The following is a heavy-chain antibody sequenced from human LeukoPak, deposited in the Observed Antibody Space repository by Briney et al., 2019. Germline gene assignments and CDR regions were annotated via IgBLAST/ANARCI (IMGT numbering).Heavy chain of an antibody. D-gene: IGHD1-26*01. J-gene: IGHJ4*02. CDR2: ISYDGNNK. Sequence: GGSLRLSCSASGFTFSSYSMHWVRQAPGKGLEWVAVISYDGNNKYDADSVKGRFTISRDNSKNTLYLQMNSLRAEDTAVYYCARDGYRATYYFDYWGQGTLVTVSS. V-gene: IGHV3-30-3*01. CDR3: ARDGYRATYYFDY. CDR1: GFTFSSYS.